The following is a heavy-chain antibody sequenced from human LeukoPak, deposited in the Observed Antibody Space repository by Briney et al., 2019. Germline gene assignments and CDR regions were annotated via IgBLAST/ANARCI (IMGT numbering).Heavy chain of an antibody. V-gene: IGHV3-11*04. J-gene: IGHJ4*02. CDR2: ISSSGSTI. D-gene: IGHD2-2*01. CDR1: GFTFSDYY. Sequence: GGSLRLSCAASGFTFSDYYMSWTRQAPGKGLEWVSYISSSGSTIYYADSVKGRFTISRDNAKNSLYLQMNSLRAEDTAVYYCAREGGGSHIVVVPAAKGPFDYWGQGTLVTVSS. CDR3: AREGGGSHIVVVPAAKGPFDY.